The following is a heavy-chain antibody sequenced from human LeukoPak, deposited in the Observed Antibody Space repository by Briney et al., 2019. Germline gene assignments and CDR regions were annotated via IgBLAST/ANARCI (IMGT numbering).Heavy chain of an antibody. J-gene: IGHJ4*02. CDR3: AKDPQYYDILTGYPVFDY. CDR1: GFTFSSYA. Sequence: GGSLRLSCAASGFTFSSYAMSWVRQAPGKGLEWVSAISGSGGSTYYADSVKGRFTISRDNSKNTLYLQMNSLRAEDTAVYYCAKDPQYYDILTGYPVFDYWGQGTLVTVSS. CDR2: ISGSGGST. V-gene: IGHV3-23*01. D-gene: IGHD3-9*01.